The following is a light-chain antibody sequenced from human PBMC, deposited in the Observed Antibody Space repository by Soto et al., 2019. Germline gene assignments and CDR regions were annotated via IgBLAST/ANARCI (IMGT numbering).Light chain of an antibody. Sequence: QSVLTQPPSVSGAPGQRVTISYTGTTSNIGAGYDVHWYQQLPGTAPKLLIYADNNRPSGVPDRFSDSTSGTSASLAITGLQAEDEADYYCQSYDSSLSGYVFGGGTKLTVL. CDR2: ADN. V-gene: IGLV1-40*01. CDR3: QSYDSSLSGYV. CDR1: TSNIGAGYD. J-gene: IGLJ2*01.